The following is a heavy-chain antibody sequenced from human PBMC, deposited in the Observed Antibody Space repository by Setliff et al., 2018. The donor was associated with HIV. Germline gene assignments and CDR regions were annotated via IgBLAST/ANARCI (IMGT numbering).Heavy chain of an antibody. CDR1: GGSFSGYY. D-gene: IGHD6-6*01. CDR2: INDSGTT. V-gene: IGHV4-34*01. Sequence: SETLSLTCAVYGGSFSGYYWSWIRQPPGKGLEWIGEINDSGTTNYNPSLKSRVTISVDTSKKQFSLKRRSVTAADTAVYYCARPYSSSGTGYYYMDVWGKGTTVTVSS. CDR3: ARPYSSSGTGYYYMDV. J-gene: IGHJ6*03.